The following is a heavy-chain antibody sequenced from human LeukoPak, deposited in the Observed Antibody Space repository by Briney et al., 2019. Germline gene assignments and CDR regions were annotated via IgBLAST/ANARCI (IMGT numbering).Heavy chain of an antibody. CDR1: GFTFSSYA. V-gene: IGHV3-23*01. CDR2: SSGSGDSA. D-gene: IGHD6-13*01. J-gene: IGHJ4*02. Sequence: GGSLRLSCAASGFTFSSYAMSWVRQAPGKGLEWVSASSGSGDSADYADAVKGRFTISRDNSKSTLYLQMTSLRVDDTAVYYCAKRATAGGFDSWGQGTLVTVSS. CDR3: AKRATAGGFDS.